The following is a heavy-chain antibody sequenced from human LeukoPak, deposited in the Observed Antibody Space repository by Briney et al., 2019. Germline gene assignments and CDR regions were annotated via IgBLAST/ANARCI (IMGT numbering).Heavy chain of an antibody. V-gene: IGHV4-59*01. D-gene: IGHD3-16*02. CDR3: ARSPEVGYGYHYFDY. J-gene: IGHJ4*02. Sequence: SETLSLTCTVSGGSISSNFWSWIPQPPGKGLEWIGYIYYSGSTNYNPSLKSRVTISVDTSMNQFSLKLSAVTAADTAVYYCARSPEVGYGYHYFDYWGQGTLVTVSS. CDR2: IYYSGST. CDR1: GGSISSNF.